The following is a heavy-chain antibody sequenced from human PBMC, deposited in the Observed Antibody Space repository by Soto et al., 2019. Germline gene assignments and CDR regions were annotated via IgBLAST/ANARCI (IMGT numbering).Heavy chain of an antibody. D-gene: IGHD6-19*01. CDR2: ISGGGRPI. CDR1: GFTFSTFS. J-gene: IGHJ4*02. Sequence: HPGGSLRLSCAASGFTFSTFSMNWVRQAPGRGLEWISYISGGGRPISYADSVKGRFTISRDNAKNSLYLQMDSLTDEDTAVYYCARDLGWAFDSWGQGTLVTV. V-gene: IGHV3-48*02. CDR3: ARDLGWAFDS.